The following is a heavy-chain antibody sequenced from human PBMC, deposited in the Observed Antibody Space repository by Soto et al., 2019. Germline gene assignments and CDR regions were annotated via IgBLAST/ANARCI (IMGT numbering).Heavy chain of an antibody. CDR1: GYSFTSYW. J-gene: IGHJ6*02. V-gene: IGHV5-51*01. CDR2: IYPGDSDT. D-gene: IGHD3-22*01. CDR3: ARLPDYYDSSGYYQGYYYYGMDV. Sequence: PGESLKISCKGSGYSFTSYWIGWVRQMPGKGLEWMGIIYPGDSDTRYSPSFQGQVTISADKSISTAYLQWSSLKASDTAMYYCARLPDYYDSSGYYQGYYYYGMDVWGQGTTVTVSS.